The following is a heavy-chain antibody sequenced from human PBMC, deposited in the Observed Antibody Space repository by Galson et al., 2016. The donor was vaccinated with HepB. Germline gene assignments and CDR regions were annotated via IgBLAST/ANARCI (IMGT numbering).Heavy chain of an antibody. D-gene: IGHD3-16*01. CDR3: ARGAFPDDACDI. CDR2: IWYDGSNQ. Sequence: SLRLSCAASGFPFSTYGMHWVRQAPGKGLEWVAVIWYDGSNQYYADSVKGRFTISRDISKNTLYLQMNSLRAEDTALYYCARGAFPDDACDIWGQGTMVTVSS. J-gene: IGHJ3*02. CDR1: GFPFSTYG. V-gene: IGHV3-33*01.